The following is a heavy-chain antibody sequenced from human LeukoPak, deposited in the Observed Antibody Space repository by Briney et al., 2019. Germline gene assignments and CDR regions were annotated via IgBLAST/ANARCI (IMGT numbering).Heavy chain of an antibody. D-gene: IGHD3-10*01. V-gene: IGHV4-34*01. CDR3: ARGPRLSMVRGVITYYYYYYYMDV. CDR1: GGFFSGYY. J-gene: IGHJ6*03. Sequence: SETLSLTCAVYGGFFSGYYWSWIRQPPGEGLEWIGEINHSGSTNYNPSLKGRVTISVDTSKNQFSLKLSSVTAAHTAVYYCARGPRLSMVRGVITYYYYYYYMDVWGKGTTVTVSS. CDR2: INHSGST.